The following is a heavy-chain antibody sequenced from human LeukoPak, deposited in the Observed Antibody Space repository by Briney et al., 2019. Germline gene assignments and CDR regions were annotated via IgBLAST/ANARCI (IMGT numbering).Heavy chain of an antibody. Sequence: KPSETLSLTCTVSGGSISSYYWSWIRQPPGKGLEWSGYIYYSGSTNYNTSLKSRVTISVDTSKYQFSLKLSSVTAADTAVYYCASESYPHYYYYYYMDVWGKGTTVTVSS. V-gene: IGHV4-59*01. J-gene: IGHJ6*03. CDR3: ASESYPHYYYYYYMDV. D-gene: IGHD3-10*01. CDR1: GGSISSYY. CDR2: IYYSGST.